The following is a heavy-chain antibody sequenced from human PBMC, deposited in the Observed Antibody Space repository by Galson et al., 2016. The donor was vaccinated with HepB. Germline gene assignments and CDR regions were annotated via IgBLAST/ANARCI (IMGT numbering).Heavy chain of an antibody. V-gene: IGHV3-23*01. CDR2: ISDSGGST. Sequence: SLRLSCAASGFTFSIYAMSWVRQAPGKGLEWVSTISDSGGSTYYADSVKGRFTISRDNSKNTLYLQMNSLRGEDTAVYYCAKSGVQLADYHYNGMDVWGQGTTVTVSS. CDR3: AKSGVQLADYHYNGMDV. CDR1: GFTFSIYA. D-gene: IGHD1-1*01. J-gene: IGHJ6*02.